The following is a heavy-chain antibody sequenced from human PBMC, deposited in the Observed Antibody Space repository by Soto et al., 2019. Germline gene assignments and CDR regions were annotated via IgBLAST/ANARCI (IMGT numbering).Heavy chain of an antibody. CDR1: GFTFSSYD. V-gene: IGHV3-13*01. Sequence: HPGGSLRLACAASGFTFSSYDMHWVRQATGKGLEWVSAIGTAGDTYYPGSVKGRFTISRENAKNSLYLQMNSLRAEDTAVYYCAREQVSGLDTAMDKTGNRDYYGMDVWGQGTTVTVSS. CDR2: IGTAGDT. J-gene: IGHJ6*02. CDR3: AREQVSGLDTAMDKTGNRDYYGMDV. D-gene: IGHD5-18*01.